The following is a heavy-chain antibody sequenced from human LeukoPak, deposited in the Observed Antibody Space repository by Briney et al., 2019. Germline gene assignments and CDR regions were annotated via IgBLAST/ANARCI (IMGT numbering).Heavy chain of an antibody. CDR3: ARGSGYSSGYYFDY. CDR1: GGTFSSYA. V-gene: IGHV1-18*01. D-gene: IGHD6-19*01. Sequence: ASVKVSCKASGGTFSSYAISWVRQAPGQGLEWMGWISAYNGNTNYAQKLQGRVTMTTDTSTSTAYMELRSLRSDDTAVYYCARGSGYSSGYYFDYWGQGTLVTVSS. J-gene: IGHJ4*02. CDR2: ISAYNGNT.